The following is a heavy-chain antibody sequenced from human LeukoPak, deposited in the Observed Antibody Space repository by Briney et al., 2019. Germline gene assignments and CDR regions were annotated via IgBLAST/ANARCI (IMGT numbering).Heavy chain of an antibody. J-gene: IGHJ4*02. CDR1: GYTFTGYY. V-gene: IGHV1-2*02. CDR3: ARRVAAAGYFDY. CDR2: INPNSGDT. Sequence: ASVKVSCKASGYTFTGYYMHWVRQAPGLGLEWMGWINPNSGDTSYAQKFQGRVTMTRDTSITTAYMELSSLTSDDTAVYYCARRVAAAGYFDYWGQGTLVTVSS. D-gene: IGHD6-13*01.